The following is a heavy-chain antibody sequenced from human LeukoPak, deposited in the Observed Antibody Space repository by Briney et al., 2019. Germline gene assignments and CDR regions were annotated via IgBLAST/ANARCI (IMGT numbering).Heavy chain of an antibody. Sequence: SQTLSLPCAISGDRVSSNSAAWNWISQSPSRGLEWLGRTYCRPKCYNDYADSVKSRITINPDTAKNQFSLQLNSVTPEDTAVYYCARKLWQRQLDPFDYWGQGTLVTVSS. D-gene: IGHD6-13*01. CDR2: TYCRPKCYN. CDR1: GDRVSSNSAA. J-gene: IGHJ4*02. V-gene: IGHV6-1*01. CDR3: ARKLWQRQLDPFDY.